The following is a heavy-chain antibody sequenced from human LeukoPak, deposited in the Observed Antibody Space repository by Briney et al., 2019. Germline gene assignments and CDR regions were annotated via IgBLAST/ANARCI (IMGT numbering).Heavy chain of an antibody. V-gene: IGHV1-8*03. J-gene: IGHJ6*03. Sequence: ASVKVSCKASGYTFTSYDINCVRQATGQGLEWMGWMSPNSGNTGYAQKFQGRVTITRNTSISTAYMELSSLRSEDTAVYYCARGVGDPYYYYYMDVWGKGTTVTVSS. CDR2: MSPNSGNT. D-gene: IGHD4-17*01. CDR3: ARGVGDPYYYYYMDV. CDR1: GYTFTSYD.